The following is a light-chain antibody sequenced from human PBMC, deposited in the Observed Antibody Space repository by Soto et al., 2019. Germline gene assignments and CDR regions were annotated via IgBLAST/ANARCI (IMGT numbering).Light chain of an antibody. Sequence: EAVLTQSPGPLSLSPGERATLFCRASQSVSSSYLAWYQQRPGQAPRLLIYGASNRATGIPARFSGSGSESDFTLTISSLEPEDFAVYYCQQRSYPITFGQGTRLENK. J-gene: IGKJ5*01. CDR1: QSVSSSY. CDR2: GAS. CDR3: QQRSYPIT. V-gene: IGKV3-20*01.